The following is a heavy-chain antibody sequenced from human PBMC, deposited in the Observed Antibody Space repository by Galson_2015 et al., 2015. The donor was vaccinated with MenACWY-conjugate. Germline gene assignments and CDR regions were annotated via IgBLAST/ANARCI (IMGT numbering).Heavy chain of an antibody. D-gene: IGHD1-26*01. CDR1: GFTFSSYA. CDR3: AKAMGGSYLYYFDY. Sequence: SLRLSCAASGFTFSSYAMSWVRQAPGKGLEWVSAISGSGGSTYYADSVKGRFTISRDNSKNTLYLQMNSLRAKDTAVYYCAKAMGGSYLYYFDYWGQGTLVTVSS. CDR2: ISGSGGST. J-gene: IGHJ4*02. V-gene: IGHV3-23*01.